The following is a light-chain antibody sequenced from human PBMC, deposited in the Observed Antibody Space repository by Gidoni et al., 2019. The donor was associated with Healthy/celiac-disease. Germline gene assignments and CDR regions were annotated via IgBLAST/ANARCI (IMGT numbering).Light chain of an antibody. Sequence: QSALPQPPSASGSPGQSVTISCTGTSSDVGGYNYVSWYQQHPGKAPKLMIYEVSKRPSGVPDRVSGSKSGNTASLTVSGLQAEDEADYYCSSYAGSNNYVFGTGTKVTVL. CDR3: SSYAGSNNYV. V-gene: IGLV2-8*01. CDR2: EVS. J-gene: IGLJ1*01. CDR1: SSDVGGYNY.